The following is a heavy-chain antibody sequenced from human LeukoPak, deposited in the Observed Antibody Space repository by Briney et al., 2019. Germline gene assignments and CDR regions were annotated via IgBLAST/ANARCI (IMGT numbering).Heavy chain of an antibody. CDR3: ARARYYDFWSGYSYYYGMDV. Sequence: SVKVSCKASGGTFSSYTISWVRQAPGQGLEWMGRIIPILSIANYAQKFQGRVTITADKSTSTAYMELSSLRSEDTAVYYCARARYYDFWSGYSYYYGMDVWGQGTTVTVSS. D-gene: IGHD3-3*01. CDR2: IIPILSIA. J-gene: IGHJ6*02. CDR1: GGTFSSYT. V-gene: IGHV1-69*02.